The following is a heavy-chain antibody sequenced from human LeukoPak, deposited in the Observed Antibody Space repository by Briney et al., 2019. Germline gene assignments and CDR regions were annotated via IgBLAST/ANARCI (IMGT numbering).Heavy chain of an antibody. J-gene: IGHJ6*01. CDR3: ARPWSTGYNNYYYYGMDV. Sequence: SGGSTYYPDSVKGRFTISRDNSKNTLYLQMNSLRAEDTAVYYCARPWSTGYNNYYYYGMDVW. CDR2: SGGST. V-gene: IGHV3-66*02. D-gene: IGHD3-9*01.